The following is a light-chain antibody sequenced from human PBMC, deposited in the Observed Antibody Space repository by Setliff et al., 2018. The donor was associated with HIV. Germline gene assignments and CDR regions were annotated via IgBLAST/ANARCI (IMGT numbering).Light chain of an antibody. CDR2: DVN. CDR1: SSDVGGYNY. Sequence: QSVLTQPASVSGSPGQSSTISCTGTSSDVGGYNYVSWYQHHPGKAPKLIIYDVNKRPSGVSNRFSGSKSGNTASLTISGLQAEDEADYYCSSCTSSSTLMFGGGTQLTVL. CDR3: SSCTSSSTLM. J-gene: IGLJ3*02. V-gene: IGLV2-14*03.